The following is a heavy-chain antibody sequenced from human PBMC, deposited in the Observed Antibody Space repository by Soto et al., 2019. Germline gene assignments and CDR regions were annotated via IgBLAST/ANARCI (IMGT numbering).Heavy chain of an antibody. D-gene: IGHD6-19*01. CDR1: GFTFSSYG. CDR2: IWYDGSNK. Sequence: GGSLRLSCAASGFTFSSYGMHWVRQAPGKGLEWVAVIWYDGSNKYYADSVKGRFTISRDNAKNSLYLQMNSLRAEDTALYYCARGAYSSGWYGSAFDIWGQGTMVTVSS. J-gene: IGHJ3*02. V-gene: IGHV3-33*01. CDR3: ARGAYSSGWYGSAFDI.